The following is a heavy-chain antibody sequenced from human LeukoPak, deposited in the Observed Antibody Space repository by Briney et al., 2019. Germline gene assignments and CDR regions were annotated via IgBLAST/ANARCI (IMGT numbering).Heavy chain of an antibody. D-gene: IGHD2-15*01. V-gene: IGHV4-34*01. CDR3: ARVQCSGGSCFLRFDAFDI. CDR2: INHSGST. J-gene: IGHJ3*02. Sequence: PSETLSLTCAVYGGSFSGYYWSWIRQPPGKGLEWIGEINHSGSTNYNPSLKSRVTISVDTSKNQFSLKLSSVTAADTAVYYCARVQCSGGSCFLRFDAFDIWGQGTMVTVSS. CDR1: GGSFSGYY.